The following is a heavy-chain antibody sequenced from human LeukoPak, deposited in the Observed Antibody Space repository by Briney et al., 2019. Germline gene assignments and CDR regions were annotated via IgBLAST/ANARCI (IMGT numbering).Heavy chain of an antibody. Sequence: ASVKVSCKASGYTFTGYYMHWVRQAPGQGLEWMGWINPNSGGTNYAQKFQGRVSMTRDTSISTAYMELSRLRSDDTAVYYCARANRETGYTSAWYGDAFDIWGQGTMVTVSS. CDR3: ARANRETGYTSAWYGDAFDI. CDR2: INPNSGGT. V-gene: IGHV1-2*02. D-gene: IGHD6-19*01. J-gene: IGHJ3*02. CDR1: GYTFTGYY.